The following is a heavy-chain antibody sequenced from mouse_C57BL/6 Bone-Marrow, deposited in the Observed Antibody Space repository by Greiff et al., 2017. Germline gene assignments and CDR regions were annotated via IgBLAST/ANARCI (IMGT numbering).Heavy chain of an antibody. D-gene: IGHD2-5*01. Sequence: QVQLQQPGAELVKPGASVKMSCKASGYTFTSYWITWVKQRPGQGLEWIGDIYPGSGSTNYNEKFKSKVTLTVDTSSSTANMQLSSHTSEDSAVYYCARPCYSNYWYFDFWGTGTTVTVSA. CDR2: IYPGSGST. V-gene: IGHV1-55*01. J-gene: IGHJ1*03. CDR3: ARPCYSNYWYFDF. CDR1: GYTFTSYW.